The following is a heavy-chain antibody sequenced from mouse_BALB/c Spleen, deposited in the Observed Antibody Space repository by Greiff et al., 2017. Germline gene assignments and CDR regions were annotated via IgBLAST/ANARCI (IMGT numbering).Heavy chain of an antibody. CDR1: GFNIKDYY. Sequence: EVKLQESGAELVRSGASVKLSCTASGFNIKDYYMHWVKQRPEQGLEWIGWIDPENGDTEYAPKFQGKATMTADTSSNTAYLQLSSLTSEDTAVYYCNYYGSAYWGQGTLVTVSA. CDR3: NYYGSAY. D-gene: IGHD1-1*01. CDR2: IDPENGDT. J-gene: IGHJ3*01. V-gene: IGHV14-4*02.